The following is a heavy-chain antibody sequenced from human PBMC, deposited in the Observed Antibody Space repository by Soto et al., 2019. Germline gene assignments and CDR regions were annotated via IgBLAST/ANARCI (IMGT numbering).Heavy chain of an antibody. CDR3: ARDFIVGAPDYFDY. D-gene: IGHD1-26*01. J-gene: IGHJ4*02. CDR2: ISYDGGVK. V-gene: IGHV3-30*04. CDR1: GFTFSDYP. Sequence: QVQLVESGGGVVQPGRSLSPSWAASGFTFSDYPMHWVGQAPGKGLEWVAVISYDGGVKYYVDSVKGRFTISRDDSKNTLYLQMNSLRVDDTAVYYCARDFIVGAPDYFDYWGQGTLVTVSS.